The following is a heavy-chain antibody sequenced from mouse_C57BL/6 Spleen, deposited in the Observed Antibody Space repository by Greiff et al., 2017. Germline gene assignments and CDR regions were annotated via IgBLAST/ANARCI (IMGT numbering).Heavy chain of an antibody. CDR1: GYTFTSYW. CDR3: ERWEYNYDYFDY. Sequence: VQLQQPGAELVKPGASVKMSCKASGYTFTSYWIHWVKQRPGQGLEWIGDIYPGSGSTNSNETFKSKATLTVDTSSSTAYMQLSSLTAEDSAVCDSERWEYNYDYFDYWGQGTTLTVSS. J-gene: IGHJ2*01. V-gene: IGHV1-55*01. CDR2: IYPGSGST. D-gene: IGHD1-3*01.